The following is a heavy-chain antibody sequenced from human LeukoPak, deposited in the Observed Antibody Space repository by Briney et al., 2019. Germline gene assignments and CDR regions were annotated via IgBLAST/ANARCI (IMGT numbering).Heavy chain of an antibody. CDR3: AREVHPEPDFDY. D-gene: IGHD1-14*01. Sequence: GGSLRLSCAASGFTFSSYSMNWVRQAPGKGLEWVSSISSGSTYMYYADSVKGRFTISRDNARNSMYLQMNSLRAEDTAVYYCAREVHPEPDFDYWGQGTLVTVSS. J-gene: IGHJ4*02. V-gene: IGHV3-21*01. CDR2: ISSGSTYM. CDR1: GFTFSSYS.